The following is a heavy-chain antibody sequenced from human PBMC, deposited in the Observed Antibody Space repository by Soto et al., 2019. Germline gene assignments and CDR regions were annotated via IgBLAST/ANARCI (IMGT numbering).Heavy chain of an antibody. CDR2: INSDYT. CDR3: ARETGYTTTWTNWFDP. D-gene: IGHD6-13*01. V-gene: IGHV3-74*01. CDR1: GFTFSSYW. Sequence: GGSLRLSCAASGFTFSSYWMHWVRQAPGKGLVWVSRINSDYTYYADSMKGRVTISRDNAKNSLYLRVTSLRAEDTAFYYCARETGYTTTWTNWFDPWGQGTLVTVSS. J-gene: IGHJ5*02.